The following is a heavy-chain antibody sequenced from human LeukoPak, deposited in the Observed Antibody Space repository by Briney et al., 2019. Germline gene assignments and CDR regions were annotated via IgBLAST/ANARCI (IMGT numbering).Heavy chain of an antibody. CDR2: TSSDLNVK. Sequence: GGSLRLSCAASGFTFSDYYMSWIRQAPGKGLEWVAVTSSDLNVKLYADSVKGRFTISRDNSRSTLYLQMNSLRPEDTAIYYCAREGYYGSGSPPSLYFDYWGQGTLVTVSS. V-gene: IGHV3-30*03. D-gene: IGHD3-10*01. CDR1: GFTFSDYY. CDR3: AREGYYGSGSPPSLYFDY. J-gene: IGHJ4*02.